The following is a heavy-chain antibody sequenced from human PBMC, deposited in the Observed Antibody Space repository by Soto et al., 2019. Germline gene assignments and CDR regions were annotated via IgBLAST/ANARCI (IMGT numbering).Heavy chain of an antibody. CDR1: GFTFSSYA. D-gene: IGHD3-22*01. J-gene: IGHJ3*02. Sequence: GGSLRLSCAASGFTFSSYAMSWVRQAPGKGLEWVSAISGSGGSTYYADSVKGRFTISRDNSKNTLYLQMNSLRAEDTAVYYCAKDQLGYYYDSSGYYYYPTSDAFDIWGQGTMVTVSS. V-gene: IGHV3-23*01. CDR2: ISGSGGST. CDR3: AKDQLGYYYDSSGYYYYPTSDAFDI.